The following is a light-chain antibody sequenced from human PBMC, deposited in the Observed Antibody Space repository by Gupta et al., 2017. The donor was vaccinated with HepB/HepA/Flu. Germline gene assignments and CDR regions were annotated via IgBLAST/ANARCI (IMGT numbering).Light chain of an antibody. CDR2: GKN. CDR3: NSRDSSGIHPVV. V-gene: IGLV3-19*01. J-gene: IGLJ2*01. Sequence: SSELTQDPAVSVALGQTVRITCQGDSLRSYYSSWYQQKPGQAPVLVIYGKNNRPSGILDRFSGSSSGNTASLTITGAQAEDEADYYCNSRDSSGIHPVVFGGGTKLTVL. CDR1: SLRSYY.